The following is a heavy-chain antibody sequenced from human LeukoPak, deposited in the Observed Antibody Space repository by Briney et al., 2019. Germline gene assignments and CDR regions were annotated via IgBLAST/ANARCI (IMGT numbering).Heavy chain of an antibody. CDR2: INPNSAST. V-gene: IGHV1-8*03. CDR1: GYTFTDYD. CDR3: ARGDFGETNTAFDV. Sequence: ASVKVSCKTSGYTFTDYDVHWVRRAPGQGPEWMGWINPNSASTNYAQRLQGRVTFTRDTSLSIAYMELSSLTSEDAAVYFCARGDFGETNTAFDVWGQGTLVAVSS. J-gene: IGHJ3*01. D-gene: IGHD4-17*01.